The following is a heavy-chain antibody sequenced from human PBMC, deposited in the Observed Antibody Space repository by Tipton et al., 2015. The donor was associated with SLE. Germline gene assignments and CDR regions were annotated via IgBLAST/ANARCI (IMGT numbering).Heavy chain of an antibody. J-gene: IGHJ4*02. Sequence: TLSLTCTVSGGSMRDNHWNWIRQAPGKGLEWIGYIYSSRGTNYNPSLDSRVTISLDVSRNQFSLRLRSVTAADTAIYYCARHGASSGWSYYFDYWGQGMLVTVSS. CDR2: IYSSRGT. V-gene: IGHV4-59*08. CDR3: ARHGASSGWSYYFDY. D-gene: IGHD6-19*01. CDR1: GGSMRDNH.